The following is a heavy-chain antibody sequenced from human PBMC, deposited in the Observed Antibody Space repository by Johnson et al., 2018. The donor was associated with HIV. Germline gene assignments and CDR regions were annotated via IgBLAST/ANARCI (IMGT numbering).Heavy chain of an antibody. CDR3: ASPSGSSRLAFDI. CDR1: GFSFDDYG. Sequence: EVQLVESGGGLVQPGRSLRLSCAASGFSFDDYGMHWVRQAPGKGLEWVSGISWNSGSMGYADSVKGRFTISRDNAKNSLYLQMNSLRGEDTAVYYCASPSGSSRLAFDIWG. J-gene: IGHJ3*02. D-gene: IGHD1-26*01. CDR2: ISWNSGSM. V-gene: IGHV3-9*01.